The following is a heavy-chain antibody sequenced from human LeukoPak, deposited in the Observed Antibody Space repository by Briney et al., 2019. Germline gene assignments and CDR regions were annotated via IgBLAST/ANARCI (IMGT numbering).Heavy chain of an antibody. CDR2: INAGNGNT. CDR3: ARELKEYCSSTSCYDGWFDP. CDR1: GYTLTSYA. V-gene: IGHV1-3*01. J-gene: IGHJ5*02. Sequence: ASVKVSCKASGYTLTSYAMHWVRQAPGQRLEWMGWINAGNGNTKYSQKFQGRVTITRDTSASTAYMELSSLRSEDTAVYYCARELKEYCSSTSCYDGWFDPWGQGTLVTVSS. D-gene: IGHD2-2*01.